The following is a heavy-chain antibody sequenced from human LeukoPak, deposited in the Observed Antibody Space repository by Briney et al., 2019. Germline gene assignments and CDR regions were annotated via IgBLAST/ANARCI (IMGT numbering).Heavy chain of an antibody. CDR1: GFTFSSYW. D-gene: IGHD3-3*01. Sequence: GGSLRLSCAASGFTFSSYWMHWVRQAPGKGLVWVSRINSDESSTSYADSVKGRFTISRDNAKNTLYLQMNSLRAEDTAVYYCARGDLTDFWSGYYSVDVWGKGTTVTVSS. V-gene: IGHV3-74*01. CDR3: ARGDLTDFWSGYYSVDV. CDR2: INSDESST. J-gene: IGHJ6*04.